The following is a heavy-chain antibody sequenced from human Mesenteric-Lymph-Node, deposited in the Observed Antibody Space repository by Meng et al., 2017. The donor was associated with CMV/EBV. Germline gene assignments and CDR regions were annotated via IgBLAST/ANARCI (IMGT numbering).Heavy chain of an antibody. V-gene: IGHV1-3*04. Sequence: QVQLVQSGAEVKKPGASVKVSCKAFGYTFSSYAMHWVRQAPGKRLEWMGWINIVEDKTKTSRNFQGRVTLTRDTSANTAYMELSSLRSDDTAVYYCARTNNWGFDYWGQGTLVTVSS. CDR1: GYTFSSYA. CDR3: ARTNNWGFDY. J-gene: IGHJ4*02. D-gene: IGHD3-16*01. CDR2: INIVEDKT.